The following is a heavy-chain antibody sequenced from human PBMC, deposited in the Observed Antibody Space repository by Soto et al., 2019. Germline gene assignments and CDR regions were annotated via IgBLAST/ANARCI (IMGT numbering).Heavy chain of an antibody. CDR3: ARNVLRGYCSSSSCPFDP. D-gene: IGHD2-2*01. V-gene: IGHV3-33*01. CDR1: GFTFSSYG. CDR2: IWYDGSNK. Sequence: PGGSLRLSCAASGFTFSSYGMHWVRQAPGKGLEWVAVIWYDGSNKYYADSVKGRFTISRDNSKNTLYLQMSSLRAEDTAVYYCARNVLRGYCSSSSCPFDPWGQGTLVTVSS. J-gene: IGHJ5*02.